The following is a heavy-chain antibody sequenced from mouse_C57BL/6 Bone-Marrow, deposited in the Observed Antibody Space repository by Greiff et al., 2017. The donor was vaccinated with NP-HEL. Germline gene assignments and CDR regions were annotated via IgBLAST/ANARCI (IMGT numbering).Heavy chain of an antibody. CDR2: IYPGDGDT. V-gene: IGHV1-80*01. Sequence: QVQLKQSGAELVKPGASVKISCKASGYAFSSYWMNWVKQRPGKGLEWIGQIYPGDGDTNYNGKFKGKATLTADKSSSTAYMQLSSLTSEDSAVYFCARQQDYDVEDYYFDYWGQGTTLTVSS. D-gene: IGHD2-4*01. J-gene: IGHJ2*01. CDR3: ARQQDYDVEDYYFDY. CDR1: GYAFSSYW.